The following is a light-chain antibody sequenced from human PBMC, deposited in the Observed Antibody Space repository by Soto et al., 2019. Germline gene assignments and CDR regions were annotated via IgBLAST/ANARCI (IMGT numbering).Light chain of an antibody. CDR3: KQYGSSKWT. CDR1: QDIRSH. CDR2: GAS. Sequence: DILLTQSPGTMSLSPVERFTVSCRASQDIRSHLAWYQQKPGQANRLIIYGASSRATGIQDRFSGSGSGTDFTLTIRRMEPEDFAVYYCKQYGSSKWTCGNGPTGDLK. V-gene: IGKV3-20*01. J-gene: IGKJ1*01.